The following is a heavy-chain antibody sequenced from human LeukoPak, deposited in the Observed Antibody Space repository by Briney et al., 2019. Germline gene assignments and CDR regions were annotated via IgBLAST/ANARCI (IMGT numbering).Heavy chain of an antibody. CDR1: GGSFSGYY. D-gene: IGHD3-16*01. J-gene: IGHJ4*02. Sequence: SETLSLTCAVYGGSFSGYYWSWIRQPPGKGLEWIGEINHSGSTNYNPSLRSRVTISVDTSKNQFSLKLSSVTAADTAVYYCARITQGVGYWGQGTLVTVSS. CDR2: INHSGST. V-gene: IGHV4-34*01. CDR3: ARITQGVGY.